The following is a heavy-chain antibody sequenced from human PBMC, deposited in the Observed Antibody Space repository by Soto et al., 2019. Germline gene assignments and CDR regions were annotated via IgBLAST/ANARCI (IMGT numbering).Heavy chain of an antibody. CDR1: GFSVSSNY. V-gene: IGHV3-53*01. Sequence: HPGGSLRLSCAASGFSVSSNYMSWVRQAPGEGLEWVAIIYINGSTDYADSVQGRFSVSRDIYKNTLFLQMNNLRAEDTAVYFCSGDPSGYDEGDWYHGVDVWGQGTTVTVSS. CDR2: IYINGST. J-gene: IGHJ6*02. CDR3: SGDPSGYDEGDWYHGVDV. D-gene: IGHD5-12*01.